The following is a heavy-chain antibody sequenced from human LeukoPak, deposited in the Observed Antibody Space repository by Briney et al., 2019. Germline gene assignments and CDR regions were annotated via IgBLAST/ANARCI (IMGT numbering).Heavy chain of an antibody. J-gene: IGHJ6*02. D-gene: IGHD6-19*01. Sequence: GASVKVSCKASGYTFTGYYMHWVRQAPGQGLEWMGWINPNSGGTNYAQKFQGRVTMTEDTSTDTAYMELSSLRSEDTAVYYCATRGVAGTPYYYGMDVWGQGTTVTVSS. CDR1: GYTFTGYY. V-gene: IGHV1-2*02. CDR3: ATRGVAGTPYYYGMDV. CDR2: INPNSGGT.